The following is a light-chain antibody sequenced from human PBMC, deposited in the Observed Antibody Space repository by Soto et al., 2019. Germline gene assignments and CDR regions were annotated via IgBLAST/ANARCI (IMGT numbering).Light chain of an antibody. V-gene: IGKV3-20*01. J-gene: IGKJ5*01. Sequence: EIVLTESPGTLALSPGERATLSCSASQRVSRSYLAWYQQKPGQAPRLLIYGAASRATGIPDRFRCGEFGKEVTLPSSRLDREDFAVYFFRPYGSSLPFGQGTRLEIQ. CDR2: GAA. CDR3: RPYGSSLP. CDR1: QRVSRSY.